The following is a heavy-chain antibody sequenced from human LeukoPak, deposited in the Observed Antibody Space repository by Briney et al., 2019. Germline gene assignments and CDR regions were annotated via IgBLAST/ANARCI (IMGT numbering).Heavy chain of an antibody. D-gene: IGHD6-13*01. CDR1: GGSISSSSYY. V-gene: IGHV4-39*07. CDR3: ARLGAAADPDAFDI. CDR2: IYYSGGT. J-gene: IGHJ3*02. Sequence: PSETLSLTCTVSGGSISSSSYYWGWIRQPPGKGLEWIGSIYYSGGTYYNPSLKGRVTISVDTSKNQFSLKLSSVTAADTAVYYCARLGAAADPDAFDIWGQGTMVTVSS.